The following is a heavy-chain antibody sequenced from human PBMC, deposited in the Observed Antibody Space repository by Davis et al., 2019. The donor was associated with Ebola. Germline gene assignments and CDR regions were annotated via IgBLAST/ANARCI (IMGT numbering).Heavy chain of an antibody. V-gene: IGHV3-30-3*01. CDR3: AGETYYYYYGMDV. CDR1: GFTFSSYA. Sequence: GGSLRLSCAASGFTFSSYAMHWVRQAPGKGLEWVAVISYDGSNKYYADSVKGRFTISRDNAKNTLYLQMNSLRAEDTAVYYCAGETYYYYYGMDVWGQGTTVTVSS. J-gene: IGHJ6*02. D-gene: IGHD3-10*01. CDR2: ISYDGSNK.